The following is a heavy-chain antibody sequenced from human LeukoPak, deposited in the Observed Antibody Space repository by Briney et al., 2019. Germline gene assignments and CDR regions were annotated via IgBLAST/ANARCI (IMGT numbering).Heavy chain of an antibody. CDR1: GFTFSSSA. Sequence: GGSLRLSCVASGFTFSSSAMSWVRQAPGKGLEWVSYISSGSSTIYYADSVKGRFTISRDNAKNSLYLQMNSLRDEDTAVYYCARGATTFDYWGQGTLVTVSS. CDR2: ISSGSSTI. J-gene: IGHJ4*02. D-gene: IGHD5-12*01. V-gene: IGHV3-48*02. CDR3: ARGATTFDY.